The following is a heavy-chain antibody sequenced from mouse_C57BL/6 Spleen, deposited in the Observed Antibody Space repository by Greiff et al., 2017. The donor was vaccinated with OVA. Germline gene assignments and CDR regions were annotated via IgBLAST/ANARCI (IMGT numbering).Heavy chain of an antibody. CDR3: ASDSGRTWFAY. D-gene: IGHD2-1*01. V-gene: IGHV5-17*01. CDR2: ISSGSSTI. J-gene: IGHJ3*01. CDR1: GFTFSDYG. Sequence: EVMLVEPGGGLVKPGGSLKLSCAASGFTFSDYGMHWVRQAPEKGLEWVAYISSGSSTIYYADTVKGRFTISRDNAKNTLFLQMTSLRSEDTAMYYCASDSGRTWFAYWGQGTLVTVSA.